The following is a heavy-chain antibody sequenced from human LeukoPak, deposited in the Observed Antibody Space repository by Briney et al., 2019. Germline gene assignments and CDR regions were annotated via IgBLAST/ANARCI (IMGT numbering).Heavy chain of an antibody. D-gene: IGHD1-26*01. CDR1: GYTFTGYY. CDR3: ARGGLPVGGHFFDY. J-gene: IGHJ4*02. Sequence: ASVKVSCKASGYTFTGYYMHWVRQAPGQGLEWMGWINPNSGGTNYAQKFQGRVTMTRDTSISTAYMELSRLRSGDTAVYYCARGGLPVGGHFFDYWGQGTLVTVSS. V-gene: IGHV1-2*02. CDR2: INPNSGGT.